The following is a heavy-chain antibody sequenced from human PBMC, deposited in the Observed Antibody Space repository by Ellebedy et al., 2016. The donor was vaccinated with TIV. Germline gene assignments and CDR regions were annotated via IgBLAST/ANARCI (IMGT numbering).Heavy chain of an antibody. D-gene: IGHD2-2*03. CDR2: MHYSERF. CDR1: GCPISRYY. J-gene: IGHJ5*02. Sequence: MPSETLSLTCTVSGCPISRYYWSWIRQSPGKGLECIGSMHYSERFTYNPSLKSRVTMSVDTSQNQFSLELTSMTAADTAVYYCARHCYGYSSSWSSICSWGQGTLVTVSS. CDR3: ARHCYGYSSSWSSICS. V-gene: IGHV4-59*08.